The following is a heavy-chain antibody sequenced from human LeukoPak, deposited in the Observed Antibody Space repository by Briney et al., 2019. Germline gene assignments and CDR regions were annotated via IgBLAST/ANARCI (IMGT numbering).Heavy chain of an antibody. V-gene: IGHV4-31*03. J-gene: IGHJ4*02. CDR1: GGSVSSGDYF. CDR2: SYSSVPT. D-gene: IGHD1/OR15-1a*01. CDR3: ARAAQNWNNAPYFDF. Sequence: SQTLSCTGTVSGGSVSSGDYFWRWIRQHLGKGLEWIGYSYSSVPTYFNPSLKSRLIISVDNSKNQLPLKLSSVTAADTPVYYCARAAQNWNNAPYFDFWGQETLVTVSS.